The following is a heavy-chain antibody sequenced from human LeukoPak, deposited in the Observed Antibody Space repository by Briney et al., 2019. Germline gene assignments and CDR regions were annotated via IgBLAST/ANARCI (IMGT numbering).Heavy chain of an antibody. D-gene: IGHD6-19*01. J-gene: IGHJ4*02. Sequence: AGSLRLSCAASGFTFSSYSMNWVPQAPGMGREWVTSTSSSSSHTYHADSVKGRFTISRDNGTDSLYLQMNSLRAEDTAVYYCARDLGAVAGTGDYWGQGTLVTVSS. CDR1: GFTFSSYS. CDR2: TSSSSSHT. V-gene: IGHV3-21*01. CDR3: ARDLGAVAGTGDY.